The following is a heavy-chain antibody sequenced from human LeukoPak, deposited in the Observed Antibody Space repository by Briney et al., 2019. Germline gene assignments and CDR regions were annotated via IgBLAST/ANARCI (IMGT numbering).Heavy chain of an antibody. CDR1: GFTFNNFA. J-gene: IGHJ4*02. Sequence: SCKASGFTFNNFAMHWVRQAPGKGLEWVAVISDDGNNDYYADSVQGRFTISRDNSKNTLYLQMSSLRAEDTAMYYCARSQSTFLLYYYDSSGFLIKDWGQGTLLTVSS. V-gene: IGHV3-30-3*01. D-gene: IGHD3-22*01. CDR2: ISDDGNND. CDR3: ARSQSTFLLYYYDSSGFLIKD.